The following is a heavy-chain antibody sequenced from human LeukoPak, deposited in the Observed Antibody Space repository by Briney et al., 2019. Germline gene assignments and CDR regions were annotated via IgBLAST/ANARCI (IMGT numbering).Heavy chain of an antibody. J-gene: IGHJ4*02. CDR1: GFTFSSYW. V-gene: IGHV3-7*01. Sequence: GGSLRLSCAASGFTFSSYWMSWVRQAPGKGLEWVANIKQDGSEKYYVDSVKGRFTISRDNAKNSLYLQMNSLRAEGTAVYYCARGNLIVGAAPAFDYWGQGILVTVSS. CDR2: IKQDGSEK. CDR3: ARGNLIVGAAPAFDY. D-gene: IGHD1-26*01.